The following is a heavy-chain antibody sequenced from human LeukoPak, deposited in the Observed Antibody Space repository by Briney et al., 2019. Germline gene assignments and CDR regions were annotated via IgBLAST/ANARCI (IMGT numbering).Heavy chain of an antibody. J-gene: IGHJ4*02. V-gene: IGHV4-59*01. CDR2: IYYSGST. Sequence: PSETPSLTCTVSGGSISTYYWSWIRQPPGKGLEWIGNIYYSGSTNYNPSLKSRVTISVDTSKNQFSLSLTSATAADTAVYYCARALGSVSPQDYWGQGTLVTVSS. CDR3: ARALGSVSPQDY. CDR1: GGSISTYY. D-gene: IGHD4-17*01.